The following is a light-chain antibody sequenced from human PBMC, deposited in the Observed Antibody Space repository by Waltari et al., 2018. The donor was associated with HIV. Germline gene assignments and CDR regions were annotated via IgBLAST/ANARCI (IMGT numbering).Light chain of an antibody. CDR3: QQYNNWPRT. CDR2: GAS. V-gene: IGKV3D-15*01. J-gene: IGKJ2*01. Sequence: EIVMTQSPATLYVSPGERATLSCRASLSVSSNLAWYHQKPGQAPRLLIYGASTRATGTPARFSGSGSGTDFTLTISSLQSEDCAVYYCQQYNNWPRTFGQGTKLEIK. CDR1: LSVSSN.